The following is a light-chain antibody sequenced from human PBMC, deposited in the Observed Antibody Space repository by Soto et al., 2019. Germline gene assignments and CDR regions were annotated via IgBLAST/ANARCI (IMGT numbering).Light chain of an antibody. CDR3: EQSDSVPLT. J-gene: IGKJ4*01. Sequence: DIQMTQSPSSVSASVGDRVTITCRASQRIDTSLACYQRKPGKAPKGLIYDTSNLESGVPSRVSGSGSGTEFTLTISSLQPDDFANYYCEQSDSVPLTFGGGTKVEIK. CDR1: QRIDTS. CDR2: DTS. V-gene: IGKV1-12*01.